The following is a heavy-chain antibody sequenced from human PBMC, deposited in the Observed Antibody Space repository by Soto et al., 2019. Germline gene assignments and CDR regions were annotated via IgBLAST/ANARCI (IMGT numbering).Heavy chain of an antibody. J-gene: IGHJ6*02. Sequence: ASVKVSCKVSGYTLTELSMHWVRQAPGKGLEWMGGFDPEDGETIYAQKFQGRVTMTEDTSTDTAYMELSSLRSEDTSVSCCVWFGELLGVYYYGMDVWGQGTTVTVSS. V-gene: IGHV1-24*01. CDR1: GYTLTELS. CDR3: VWFGELLGVYYYGMDV. D-gene: IGHD3-10*01. CDR2: FDPEDGET.